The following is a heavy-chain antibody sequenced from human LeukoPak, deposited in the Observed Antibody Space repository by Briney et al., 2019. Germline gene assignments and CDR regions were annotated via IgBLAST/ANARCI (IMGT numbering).Heavy chain of an antibody. D-gene: IGHD3-10*01. CDR2: IRTSAEGA. J-gene: IGHJ5*02. Sequence: GGSLRLSCATSGFSFTDYPMNWVRQAPGKGLEWVSNIRTSAEGANYASYADSVKGRVTISRDDAKNTLYLHMNSLRDDDTAVYYCARGSPEEWLGRFSWGQGTLVTVSS. V-gene: IGHV3-48*02. CDR1: GFSFTDYP. CDR3: ARGSPEEWLGRFS.